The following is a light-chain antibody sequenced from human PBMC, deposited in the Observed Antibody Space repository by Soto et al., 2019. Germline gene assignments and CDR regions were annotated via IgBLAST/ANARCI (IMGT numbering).Light chain of an antibody. V-gene: IGKV3-20*01. CDR2: GAS. CDR1: QSVVRDY. J-gene: IGKJ4*01. Sequence: EIVLTQSPGTLSLSPGDRATLSCRASQSVVRDYLAWFQHKTRQAPRLLVHGASDRATGIPDRFSGSGSGTDFTLTISRLEPEDFAVYYCHQYATDPLTFGGGTKVEI. CDR3: HQYATDPLT.